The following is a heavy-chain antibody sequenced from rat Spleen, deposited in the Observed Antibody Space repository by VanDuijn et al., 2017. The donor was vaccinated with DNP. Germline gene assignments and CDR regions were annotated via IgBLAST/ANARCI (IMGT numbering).Heavy chain of an antibody. J-gene: IGHJ3*01. CDR3: ATRDYYSSYISWFAY. Sequence: EVQLVESGGGLVQPGRSLKLSCAASGFSFSDYDMAWVRQAPTKGLEWVACMSPTTRSSYYRDSVRGRFTVSRDDATSTLYLQMDSLRSEDTATYYCATRDYYSSYISWFAYWGQGTLVTVSS. D-gene: IGHD1-2*01. CDR2: MSPTTRSS. V-gene: IGHV5-27*01. CDR1: GFSFSDYD.